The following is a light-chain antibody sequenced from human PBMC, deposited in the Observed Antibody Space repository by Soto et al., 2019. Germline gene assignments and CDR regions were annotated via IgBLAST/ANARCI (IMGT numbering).Light chain of an antibody. CDR2: DNN. CDR3: GTWDNSLSAGV. V-gene: IGLV1-51*01. CDR1: SSDIENNY. J-gene: IGLJ2*01. Sequence: QSVLTQPPSVSAAPGQKVTISCSGSSSDIENNYVSWYQQLPGTAPKLLIYDNNKRPSGIPDRFSGSKSGTSATLGITGLQTGDEAEYYCGTWDNSLSAGVFGGGTKLTVL.